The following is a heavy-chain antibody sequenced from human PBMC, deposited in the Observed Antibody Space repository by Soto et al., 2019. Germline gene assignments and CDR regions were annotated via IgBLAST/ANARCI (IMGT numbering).Heavy chain of an antibody. D-gene: IGHD3-22*01. V-gene: IGHV1-3*01. CDR1: GYTFTSYA. J-gene: IGHJ4*02. Sequence: ASVKVSCKASGYTFTSYAMHWVRQAPGQRLEWMGWINAGNSDTKYSQKFQGRVTITSDTSASTAYMELSSLRSEDTAVYYCAKDFSMVVVVPGYLVQGTLVTVFS. CDR2: INAGNSDT. CDR3: AKDFSMVVVVPGY.